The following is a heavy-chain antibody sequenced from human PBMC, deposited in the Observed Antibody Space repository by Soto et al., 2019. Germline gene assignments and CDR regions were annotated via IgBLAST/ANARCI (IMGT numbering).Heavy chain of an antibody. Sequence: SVKVSCKASGGTFSSYTISWVRQAPGQGLEWMGRIIPILGIANYAQKFQGRVTITADKSTSTAYMELSSLRSEDTAVYYCARGGIAASNYFDYWGQGTLVTVAS. D-gene: IGHD6-13*01. CDR1: GGTFSSYT. CDR2: IIPILGIA. J-gene: IGHJ4*02. CDR3: ARGGIAASNYFDY. V-gene: IGHV1-69*02.